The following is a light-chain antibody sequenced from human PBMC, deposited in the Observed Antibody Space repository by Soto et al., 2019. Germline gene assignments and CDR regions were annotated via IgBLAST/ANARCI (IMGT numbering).Light chain of an antibody. Sequence: EIVLTQSPGTLSLPPGERATLSCRASQSVSSSNLAWYQQKPGQAPRLLIYGASSRATGIPDRFSGSGSGTDFTLTISRLEPEDFAVYYCQQYGSSPQTFGQGTKVEIK. J-gene: IGKJ1*01. V-gene: IGKV3-20*01. CDR1: QSVSSSN. CDR2: GAS. CDR3: QQYGSSPQT.